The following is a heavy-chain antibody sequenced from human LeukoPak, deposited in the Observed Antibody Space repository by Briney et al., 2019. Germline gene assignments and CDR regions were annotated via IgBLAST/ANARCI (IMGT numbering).Heavy chain of an antibody. CDR1: GFTFDDYA. D-gene: IGHD1-14*01. Sequence: GRSLRLSCAASGFTFDDYAMHWVRQAPGKGLEWVSGISWNSGSIGYADSVKGRFTISRDNAKNSLYLQMNSLRAEDTALYYCARAFGISPHAFDIWGQGTMVTVSS. J-gene: IGHJ3*02. CDR2: ISWNSGSI. V-gene: IGHV3-9*01. CDR3: ARAFGISPHAFDI.